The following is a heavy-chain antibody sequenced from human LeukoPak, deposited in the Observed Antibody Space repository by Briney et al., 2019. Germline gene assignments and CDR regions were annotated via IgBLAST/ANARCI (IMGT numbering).Heavy chain of an antibody. Sequence: PSETLSLTCTVSGVSISSYYWSWIRQPPEKGLEWIGYIIDNGNTNYNPSLKSRVTISVDTSKNQFSLRLSSVTAADTAVYCCVRHGGSYSLDYWGQGTLVTVSS. CDR1: GVSISSYY. CDR3: VRHGGSYSLDY. CDR2: IIDNGNT. V-gene: IGHV4-59*08. J-gene: IGHJ4*02. D-gene: IGHD1-26*01.